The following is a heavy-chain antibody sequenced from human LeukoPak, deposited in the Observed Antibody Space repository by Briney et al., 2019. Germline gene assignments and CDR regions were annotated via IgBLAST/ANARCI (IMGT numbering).Heavy chain of an antibody. CDR2: VYYNGPT. V-gene: IGHV4-39*07. CDR1: GGSVSGRTSD. Sequence: SDTLSLTRSLAGGSVSGRTSDAGWVRPSPRNWLGWGVSVYYNGPTYYNPSLMGRVTISRDTSKNQFSLKLSSVTAADTAIYYCTRVAEGGTGGRLFDYWGQGTLVTVSS. J-gene: IGHJ4*02. CDR3: TRVAEGGTGGRLFDY. D-gene: IGHD1-26*01.